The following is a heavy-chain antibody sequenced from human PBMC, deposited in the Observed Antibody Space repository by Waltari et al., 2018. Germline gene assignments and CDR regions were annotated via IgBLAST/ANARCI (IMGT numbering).Heavy chain of an antibody. CDR2: IYYSGST. J-gene: IGHJ3*02. Sequence: QVQLQESGPGLVKPTQTLSLNCIVSRLSISCGGYYESRLGRHQGKCLEWIGYIYYSGSTYYNPSLKSRVTISVDTSKNQFSLKLSSVTAADTAVYYCANRPFYYDSSGDPPGAFDIWGPGTMVTVSS. V-gene: IGHV4-31*03. CDR3: ANRPFYYDSSGDPPGAFDI. D-gene: IGHD3-22*01. CDR1: RLSISCGGYY.